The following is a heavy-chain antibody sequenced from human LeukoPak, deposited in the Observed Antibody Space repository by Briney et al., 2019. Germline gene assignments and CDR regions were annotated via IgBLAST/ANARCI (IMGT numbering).Heavy chain of an antibody. CDR3: ARGSLWFGELLYYFDY. D-gene: IGHD3-10*01. CDR2: ISGSGGST. V-gene: IGHV3-23*01. CDR1: GFTFSSYA. Sequence: PGGSLRLSCAASGFTFSSYAMSWVRQAPGKGLEWVSAISGSGGSTYYADSVKGRFTISRGNAKNSLYLQMNSLRAEDTAVYYCARGSLWFGELLYYFDYWGQGTLVTVSS. J-gene: IGHJ4*02.